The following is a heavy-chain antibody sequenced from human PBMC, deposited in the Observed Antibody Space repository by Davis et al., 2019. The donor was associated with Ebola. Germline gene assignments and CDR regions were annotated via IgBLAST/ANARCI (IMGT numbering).Heavy chain of an antibody. CDR3: ARDLGYCSGGSCYHYGMDV. Sequence: SVKVSCKASGGTFSSYAISWVRQAPGQGLEWMGRIIPILGIANYAQKFQGRVTITADKSTSTAYMELSSLRSEDTAVYYCARDLGYCSGGSCYHYGMDVWGQGTTVTVSS. CDR1: GGTFSSYA. D-gene: IGHD2-15*01. J-gene: IGHJ6*02. V-gene: IGHV1-69*04. CDR2: IIPILGIA.